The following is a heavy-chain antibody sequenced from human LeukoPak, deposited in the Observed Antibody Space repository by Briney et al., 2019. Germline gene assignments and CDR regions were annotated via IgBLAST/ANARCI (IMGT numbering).Heavy chain of an antibody. CDR3: AKPTAGSPTAAGLDY. D-gene: IGHD4-17*01. Sequence: GGSLRLSCAASGFTFSSYGMYWVCQAPGKGLEWVSYISFSGSNVHYADSVKGRFTISRDNSKSTLFLQMNSLRPEDTAVYYCAKPTAGSPTAAGLDYWGQGTPVTVSS. J-gene: IGHJ4*02. CDR2: ISFSGSNV. CDR1: GFTFSSYG. V-gene: IGHV3-30*02.